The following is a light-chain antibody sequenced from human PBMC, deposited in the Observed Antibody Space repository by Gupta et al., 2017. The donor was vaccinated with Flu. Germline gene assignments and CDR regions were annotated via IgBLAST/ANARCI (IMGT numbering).Light chain of an antibody. J-gene: IGKJ2*01. CDR2: GAS. V-gene: IGKV3-20*01. Sequence: SLSLSPGEGATLSCRASQTVAGSFLAWYQQQPGQAPRLLIYGASTRAPGIPDRFSGSGSGTDFTLTITRREPEDFAVYYCQLYGSSPAYTFGQGTKLEI. CDR3: QLYGSSPAYT. CDR1: QTVAGSF.